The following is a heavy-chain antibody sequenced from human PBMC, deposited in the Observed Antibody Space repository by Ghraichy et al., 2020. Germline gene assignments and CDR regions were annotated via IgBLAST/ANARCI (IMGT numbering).Heavy chain of an antibody. CDR2: ISSGGGTT. D-gene: IGHD6-19*01. V-gene: IGHV3-23*01. CDR3: AKDRTGFSSASEY. Sequence: GGSLRLSCAASGFTFSTYPMSWVRQAPGKGLEWVSSISSGGGTTYFADSVKGRFTISRDNSKNTLYLRMNSLRAEDTAVYYCAKDRTGFSSASEYWGQGTLVTVSS. J-gene: IGHJ4*02. CDR1: GFTFSTYP.